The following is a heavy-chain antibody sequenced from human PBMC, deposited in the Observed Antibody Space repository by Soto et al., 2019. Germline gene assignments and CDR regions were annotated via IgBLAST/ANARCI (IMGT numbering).Heavy chain of an antibody. D-gene: IGHD2-8*01. J-gene: IGHJ4*02. Sequence: GGSLRLSCAACGFTFSRDCISWVRQAPWKGLESVSLITDNGVSTYYADSVKRRFTISRDNTKKTLFLQMNSLRAEDTAVYYCAKERATKTAFDCCRRRALVTVCS. CDR2: ITDNGVST. CDR3: AKERATKTAFDC. V-gene: IGHV3-23*01. CDR1: GFTFSRDC.